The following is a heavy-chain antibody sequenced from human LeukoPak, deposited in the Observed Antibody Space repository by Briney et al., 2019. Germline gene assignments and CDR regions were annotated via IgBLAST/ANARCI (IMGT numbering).Heavy chain of an antibody. J-gene: IGHJ4*02. CDR3: ARVSGSSGWYSSLGY. D-gene: IGHD6-19*01. Sequence: QPGGSLRLSRAVCGFIHRSLDVQGARDAPAKAREYVEDISYDGSNKYYADSVKGRFTISRDNSKNTVYLQMNSLRSEDTAVYYCARVSGSSGWYSSLGYWGQGTLVTVSS. CDR2: ISYDGSNK. CDR1: GFIHRSLD. V-gene: IGHV3-30*04.